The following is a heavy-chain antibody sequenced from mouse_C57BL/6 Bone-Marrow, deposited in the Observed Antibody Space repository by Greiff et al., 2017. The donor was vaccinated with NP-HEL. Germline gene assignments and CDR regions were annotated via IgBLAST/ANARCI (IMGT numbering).Heavy chain of an antibody. Sequence: EVKLMESGGGLVKPGGSLKLSCAASGFTFSDYGMHWVRQAPEKGLEWVAYISSGSSTLYYADTVKGRFTISRDNAKNTLFLQMTSLRSEDTAMYYCARLTTVGEDYFDYWGQGTTLTVSS. J-gene: IGHJ2*01. CDR2: ISSGSSTL. CDR3: ARLTTVGEDYFDY. D-gene: IGHD1-1*01. CDR1: GFTFSDYG. V-gene: IGHV5-17*01.